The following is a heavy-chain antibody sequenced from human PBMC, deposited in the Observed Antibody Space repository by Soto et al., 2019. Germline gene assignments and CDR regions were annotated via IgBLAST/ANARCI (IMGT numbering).Heavy chain of an antibody. D-gene: IGHD3-16*01. V-gene: IGHV1-18*01. CDR3: ARMGDIPYYYYGLDV. CDR2: ISGYNGNT. CDR1: GYTFTSYG. J-gene: IGHJ6*02. Sequence: QVQLVQSGGEVKKPGTSVKGSCKASGYTFTSYGISWVRQAPGQGLEWMGWISGYNGNTNYAQKFQGRVTMTTDTATTTAYMELRSLSDYETAVYYCARMGDIPYYYYGLDVWGPGTTVPVSS.